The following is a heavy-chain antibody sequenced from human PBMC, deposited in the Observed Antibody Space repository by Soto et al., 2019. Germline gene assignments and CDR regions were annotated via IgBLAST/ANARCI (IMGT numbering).Heavy chain of an antibody. CDR2: IDPSDSYT. CDR3: ARRLYNWKHHDAFDI. D-gene: IGHD1-20*01. J-gene: IGHJ3*02. V-gene: IGHV5-10-1*01. Sequence: PGESLKISCKGSGYSFTSYWISWVRQMPGKGLEWMGRIDPSDSYTNYSPSFQGHVTISADKSISTAYLQWSSLKASDTAMYYCARRLYNWKHHDAFDIWGQGTMVTVSS. CDR1: GYSFTSYW.